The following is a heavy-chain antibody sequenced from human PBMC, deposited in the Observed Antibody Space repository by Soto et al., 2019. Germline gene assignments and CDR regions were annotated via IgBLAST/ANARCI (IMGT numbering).Heavy chain of an antibody. D-gene: IGHD1-26*01. V-gene: IGHV2-5*02. Sequence: QITLKESGPTLVKPTQTLTLTCTFSGFSLSTSGVGVGWIRQPPGTALEWLALIYWDDDKRYSPSLKSRLTITKDTSKNQVVLTMTNMDPVDTATYYCAHTPQYSGSYYFDYWGQGTLVTVSS. CDR3: AHTPQYSGSYYFDY. J-gene: IGHJ4*02. CDR1: GFSLSTSGVG. CDR2: IYWDDDK.